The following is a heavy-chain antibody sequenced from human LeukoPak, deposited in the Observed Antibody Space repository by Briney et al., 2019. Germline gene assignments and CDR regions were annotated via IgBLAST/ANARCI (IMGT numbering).Heavy chain of an antibody. J-gene: IGHJ3*02. CDR2: INHRGST. CDR1: GGSFSDYY. CDR3: ATYSTGFDI. D-gene: IGHD6-19*01. V-gene: IGHV4-34*01. Sequence: PSETLSLTCAVYGGSFSDYYWTWIRQPPGKGLEWMGEINHRGSTHYNPSLKSRVTISVDTSKKKFSLKLSSVTAADTAVYYCATYSTGFDIWGQGTVVTVSS.